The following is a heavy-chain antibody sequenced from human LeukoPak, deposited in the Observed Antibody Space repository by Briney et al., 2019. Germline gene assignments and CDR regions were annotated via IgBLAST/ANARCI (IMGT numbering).Heavy chain of an antibody. V-gene: IGHV1-2*02. Sequence: ASVKVSCKASGYTFTGYYMHWVRQAPGQGLEWMGWINPNSGGTNYAQKFQGRVTMTRDTSISTAYMELSRLRSDDTAVYYCATLFLAARPFDYWGQGTLVTVSS. J-gene: IGHJ4*02. CDR2: INPNSGGT. D-gene: IGHD6-6*01. CDR3: ATLFLAARPFDY. CDR1: GYTFTGYY.